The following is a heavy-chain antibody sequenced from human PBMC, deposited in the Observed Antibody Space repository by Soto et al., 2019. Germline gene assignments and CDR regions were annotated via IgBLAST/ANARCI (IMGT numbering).Heavy chain of an antibody. CDR3: TLSYGDSYYYYYGMDV. Sequence: PGESPKISCVGSGFSFSRYTVGWVRQVPGKGLEWMGVIHPGDSDTIYSPSFQGQVTISADKSISTAYLQWSSLKASDTGMYYCTLSYGDSYYYYYGMDVWGQGTTVTVSS. V-gene: IGHV5-51*01. CDR2: IHPGDSDT. D-gene: IGHD4-17*01. J-gene: IGHJ6*02. CDR1: GFSFSRYT.